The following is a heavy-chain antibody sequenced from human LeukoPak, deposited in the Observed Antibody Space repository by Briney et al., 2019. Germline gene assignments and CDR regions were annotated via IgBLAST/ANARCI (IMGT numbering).Heavy chain of an antibody. CDR3: ARRVNEALGAFDF. CDR1: GYTFVHYW. D-gene: IGHD3-3*01. Sequence: GESLKISCQGSGYTFVHYWIAWVRQLPGKGLEFVGMMYPDDSETKYSPSFQGQVTISVDKSINTAYLQWSSLKASDTAMYYCARRVNEALGAFDFWGHGTVVTVSS. CDR2: MYPDDSET. J-gene: IGHJ3*01. V-gene: IGHV5-51*01.